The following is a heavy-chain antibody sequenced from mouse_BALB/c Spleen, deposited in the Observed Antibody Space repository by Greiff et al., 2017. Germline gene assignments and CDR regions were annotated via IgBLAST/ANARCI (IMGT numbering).Heavy chain of an antibody. Sequence: EVKLQESGPGLVKPSQSLSLTCTVTGYSITSDYAWNWIRQFPGNKLEWMGYISYSGSTSYNPSLKSRISITRDTSKNQFFLQLNSVTTEDTATYYCARDYGNLALFAYWGQGTLVTVSS. D-gene: IGHD2-1*01. CDR1: GYSITSDYA. CDR3: ARDYGNLALFAY. CDR2: ISYSGST. J-gene: IGHJ3*01. V-gene: IGHV3-2*02.